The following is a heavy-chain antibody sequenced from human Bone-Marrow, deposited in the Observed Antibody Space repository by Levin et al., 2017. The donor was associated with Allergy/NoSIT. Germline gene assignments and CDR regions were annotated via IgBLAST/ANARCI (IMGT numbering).Heavy chain of an antibody. CDR1: GGSISSYY. CDR2: IYYSGST. D-gene: IGHD3-22*01. Sequence: SETLSLTCTVSGGSISSYYWSWIRQPPGKGLEWIGYIYYSGSTNYNPSLKSRVTISVDTSKNQFSLKLSSVTAADTAVYYCASVYDSSGYWGAFDIWGQGTMVTVSS. V-gene: IGHV4-59*01. J-gene: IGHJ3*02. CDR3: ASVYDSSGYWGAFDI.